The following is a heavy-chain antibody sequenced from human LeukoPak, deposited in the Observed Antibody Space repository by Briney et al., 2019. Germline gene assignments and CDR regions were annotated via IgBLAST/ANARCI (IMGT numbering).Heavy chain of an antibody. D-gene: IGHD1-1*01. CDR3: GRMPNVADN. CDR2: IYPDGRA. CDR1: GFSVSDNY. J-gene: IGHJ4*02. Sequence: GGSLRLSCVASGFSVSDNYMSWLRQAPGKEPQWVSIIYPDGRAFYADSVKGRFTISRDNSRNTLYLQMNSLRADDTALYARGRMPNVADNWGQGTLATVSS. V-gene: IGHV3-53*01.